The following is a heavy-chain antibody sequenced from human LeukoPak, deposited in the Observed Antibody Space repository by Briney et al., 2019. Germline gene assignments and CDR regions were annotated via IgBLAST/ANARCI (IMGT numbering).Heavy chain of an antibody. J-gene: IGHJ5*01. CDR1: GYTFSGYY. CDR3: ARDSNGWFDY. V-gene: IGHV1-2*02. Sequence: ASVKVSCKASGYTFSGYYIHWVRQAPGQGLEWMGWINPDNGVTKYAKKFQGRVTMTRDTSINTAYMEPSRLRSDDTAVYYCARDSNGWFDYWGQGTLVTVSS. CDR2: INPDNGVT. D-gene: IGHD6-19*01.